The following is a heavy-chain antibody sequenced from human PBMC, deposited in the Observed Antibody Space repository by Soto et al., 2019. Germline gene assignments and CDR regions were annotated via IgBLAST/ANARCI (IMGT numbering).Heavy chain of an antibody. D-gene: IGHD1-1*01. V-gene: IGHV1-18*04. CDR2: ISLYNGNT. CDR1: DFSFTSHG. Sequence: GPEVKKPGASMKVSCKAYDFSFTSHGISWVRQAPGQGLEWMGWISLYNGNTNYAQQFQGRVTMTTDTSTNTAYMELRSLRTDETGMYFCAIFPLELFPFDQRGQGTLVTVSS. CDR3: AIFPLELFPFDQ. J-gene: IGHJ4*02.